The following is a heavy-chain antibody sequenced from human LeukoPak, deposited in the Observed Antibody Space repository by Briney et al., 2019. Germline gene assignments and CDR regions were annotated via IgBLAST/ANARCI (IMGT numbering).Heavy chain of an antibody. Sequence: SQTLSLTCAISGDSVSSNSAAWNWIRQSPSRGLEWLGRTYYRSKWYNDYAVSVKSRITINPDTSKNQFSLKLSSVTAADTAVYYCARDPGRDTAMVTGPLFWGQGTLVTVSS. CDR2: TYYRSKWYN. CDR1: GDSVSSNSAA. V-gene: IGHV6-1*01. CDR3: ARDPGRDTAMVTGPLF. D-gene: IGHD5-18*01. J-gene: IGHJ4*02.